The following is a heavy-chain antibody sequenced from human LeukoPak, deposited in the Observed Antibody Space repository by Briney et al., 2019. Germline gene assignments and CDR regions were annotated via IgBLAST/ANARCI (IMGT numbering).Heavy chain of an antibody. D-gene: IGHD6-13*01. V-gene: IGHV5-51*01. J-gene: IGHJ5*02. CDR3: ARRGVEQQLVRNWFDP. CDR1: GYSFTSYW. Sequence: ESLKISCKGSGYSFTSYWIGLVPQMPGKGLEWIGVIYPGDSDTRYSPSFQGQVTISADKSISTAYLQWSSLKASDTAMYYCARRGVEQQLVRNWFDPWGQGTLVTVSS. CDR2: IYPGDSDT.